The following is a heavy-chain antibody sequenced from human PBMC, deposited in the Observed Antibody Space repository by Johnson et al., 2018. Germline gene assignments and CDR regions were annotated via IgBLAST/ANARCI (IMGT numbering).Heavy chain of an antibody. CDR2: IIPIFGTA. Sequence: QVQLVQSGAEVKKPGSSVKVSCKASGGTFSSYAISWVRQATGQGLEWMGGIIPIFGTANYAQKFQGRVTITADESTSTAYMDRSSRRSEERAGYYRAGGIMITFGTYEYLQNWGQGTLVTVSP. CDR3: AGGIMITFGTYEYLQN. J-gene: IGHJ1*01. D-gene: IGHD3-16*01. V-gene: IGHV1-69*01. CDR1: GGTFSSYA.